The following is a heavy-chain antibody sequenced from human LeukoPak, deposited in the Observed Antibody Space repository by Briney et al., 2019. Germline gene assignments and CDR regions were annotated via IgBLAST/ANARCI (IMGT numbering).Heavy chain of an antibody. CDR2: SGSGGST. Sequence: PGGSLRLSCAASGFTFSSYAMSWVRQAPGKWMEWVSGSGSGGSTYYADSVKGRFTISRDNSKNTLYLQMNSLRAEDTAVYYCAKDFWSGYYPNCWGQGTLVTVSS. CDR3: AKDFWSGYYPNC. J-gene: IGHJ4*02. CDR1: GFTFSSYA. V-gene: IGHV3-23*01. D-gene: IGHD3-3*01.